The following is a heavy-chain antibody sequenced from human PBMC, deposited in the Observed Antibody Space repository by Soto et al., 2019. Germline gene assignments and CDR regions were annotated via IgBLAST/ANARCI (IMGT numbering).Heavy chain of an antibody. CDR1: GGSFSGYY. Sequence: SETLSLTCAVYGGSFSGYYWSWIRQPPGKGLEWIGEINHSGSTNYNPSLKSRVTISVDTSKNQFSLKLSSVTAAGTAVYYCAGGGYYGSGRNGMDVWGQGTTVTVSS. CDR2: INHSGST. V-gene: IGHV4-34*01. J-gene: IGHJ6*02. D-gene: IGHD3-10*01. CDR3: AGGGYYGSGRNGMDV.